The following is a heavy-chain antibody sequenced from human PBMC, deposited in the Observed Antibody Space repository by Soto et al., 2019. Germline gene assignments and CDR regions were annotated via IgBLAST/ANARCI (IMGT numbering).Heavy chain of an antibody. CDR2: IYYSGST. V-gene: IGHV4-31*03. CDR1: RGSISSGAYY. CDR3: ARGDDYGDYAIFPFDY. J-gene: IGHJ4*02. D-gene: IGHD4-17*01. Sequence: SDTLSLTCTVSRGSISSGAYYWSWFRQHPGKGLEWIGYIYYSGSTYYNPSLKSRVTISVDTSKNQFSLKLSSVTAADTAVYYCARGDDYGDYAIFPFDYWGQGTVVTVSS.